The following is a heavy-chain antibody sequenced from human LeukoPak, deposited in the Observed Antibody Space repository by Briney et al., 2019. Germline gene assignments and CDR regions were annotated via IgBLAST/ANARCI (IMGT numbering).Heavy chain of an antibody. V-gene: IGHV1-69*06. J-gene: IGHJ5*02. CDR2: IIPIFGTA. CDR3: ARMYYYDSSGLNWFDP. Sequence: SVKVSCKASGGTFSSYAISWVRQAPGQGLEWMGGIIPIFGTANYAQKFQGRVTITADKSTSTAYMELSSLRSEDTAVYYCARMYYYDSSGLNWFDPWGQGTLVTVSS. CDR1: GGTFSSYA. D-gene: IGHD3-22*01.